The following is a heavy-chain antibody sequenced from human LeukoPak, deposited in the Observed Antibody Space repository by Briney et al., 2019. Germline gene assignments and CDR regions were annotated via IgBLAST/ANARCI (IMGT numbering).Heavy chain of an antibody. D-gene: IGHD2-15*01. CDR3: AKFCSGGSCYSYFQH. CDR2: ISGSGGST. V-gene: IGHV3-23*01. Sequence: GGSLRLSCAASGFTLSSYAMSWVRQAPGKGLEWVSAISGSGGSTYYADSVKGRFTISRDNSKNTLYLQMNSLRAEDTAVYYCAKFCSGGSCYSYFQHWGQGTLVTVSS. J-gene: IGHJ1*01. CDR1: GFTLSSYA.